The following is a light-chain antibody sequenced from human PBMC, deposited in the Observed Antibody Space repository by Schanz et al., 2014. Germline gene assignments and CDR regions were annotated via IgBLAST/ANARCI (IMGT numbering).Light chain of an antibody. J-gene: IGKJ1*01. V-gene: IGKV3-11*01. CDR3: QQYNNWPRTWT. Sequence: EIVLTQSPVTLSLYPGERATLSCRASQSVNSYLAWYQQKPGLAPRLLIYDASNRATGIPARFSGSGSGTDFTLTISSLQSEDFAVYYCQQYNNWPRTWTFGQGTKVEIK. CDR1: QSVNSY. CDR2: DAS.